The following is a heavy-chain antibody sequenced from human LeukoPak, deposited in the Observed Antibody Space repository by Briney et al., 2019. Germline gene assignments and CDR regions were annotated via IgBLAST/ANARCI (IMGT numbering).Heavy chain of an antibody. CDR1: GGSISSSPYY. CDR2: IYYSGST. Sequence: PSETLSLTCTVSGGSISSSPYYWGWIRPPPGKGLEWIGNIYYSGSTYYNPSLKTRVTMSVDTSKNQFSLKLTSVTAADTAVYYCARHASVDGNWPRPLDYWGQGSLVTVSS. V-gene: IGHV4-39*01. D-gene: IGHD6-19*01. CDR3: ARHASVDGNWPRPLDY. J-gene: IGHJ4*02.